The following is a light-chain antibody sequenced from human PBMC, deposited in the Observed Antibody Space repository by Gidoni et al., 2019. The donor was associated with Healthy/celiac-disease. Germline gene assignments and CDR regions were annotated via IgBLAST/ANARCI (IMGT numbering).Light chain of an antibody. J-gene: IGKJ3*01. CDR3: QQRSNWPRFT. V-gene: IGKV3-11*01. Sequence: EIVLTQSPATLSLSPVERATLSCRASQSVSSYLACYQQKPRQHPRHLIYDASNRATGIPARFSGSGSGTDFTLPISSLEPDDFAVDYCQQRSNWPRFTFGPGTKVDIK. CDR2: DAS. CDR1: QSVSSY.